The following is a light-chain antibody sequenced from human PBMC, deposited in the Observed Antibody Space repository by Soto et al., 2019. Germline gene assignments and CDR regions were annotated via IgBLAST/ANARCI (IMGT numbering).Light chain of an antibody. J-gene: IGKJ5*01. CDR3: HQRNK. CDR1: QFLSSY. Sequence: ELVLTQSPATLTLSPGERATLSCRASQFLSSYLAWYQQKPGQPPRLLIYDTSNRAAGVPARFSGSRSGTDFTLTISSLEPEDFAVYFCHQRNKFGQGRLLEVK. V-gene: IGKV3-11*01. CDR2: DTS.